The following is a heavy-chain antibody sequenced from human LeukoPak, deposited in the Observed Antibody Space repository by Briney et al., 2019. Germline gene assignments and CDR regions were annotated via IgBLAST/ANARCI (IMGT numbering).Heavy chain of an antibody. J-gene: IGHJ4*02. Sequence: GGSLGLSCAASGFTFSSYAMSWVRQAPGKGLEWVSVIYSGGSTYYADSVKGRFTISRDNSKNTLYLQMNSLRAEDTAVYYCARTPDTAMVYFDYWGQGTLVTVSS. V-gene: IGHV3-66*01. D-gene: IGHD5-18*01. CDR3: ARTPDTAMVYFDY. CDR1: GFTFSSYA. CDR2: IYSGGST.